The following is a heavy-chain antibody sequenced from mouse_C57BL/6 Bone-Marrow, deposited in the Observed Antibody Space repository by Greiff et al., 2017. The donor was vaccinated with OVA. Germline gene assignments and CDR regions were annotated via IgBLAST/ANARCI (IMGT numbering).Heavy chain of an antibody. V-gene: IGHV14-1*01. CDR3: TTGWLLRRAWFAY. Sequence: DVKLVESGAELVRPGASVKLSCTASGFNIKDYYMHWVKQRPEQGLEWIGRIDPEDGDTEYAPKFQGKATMTADTSSNTAYLQLSSLTSEDTAVYYCTTGWLLRRAWFAYWGQGTLVTVSA. CDR1: GFNIKDYY. J-gene: IGHJ3*01. CDR2: IDPEDGDT. D-gene: IGHD2-3*01.